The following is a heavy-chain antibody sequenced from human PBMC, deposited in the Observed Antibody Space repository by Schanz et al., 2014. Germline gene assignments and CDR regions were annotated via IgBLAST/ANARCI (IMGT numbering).Heavy chain of an antibody. Sequence: QVQLQESGPGLVKPSETLSLTCTVSGDSISSYSWSWIRRPAGKGLEWIGRIYTSGATNYNPSLNSRLTISVDTSKNQFSLKLRSLTAADTAVYYCARGNDIQVWSLDYWGQGTLVTVSS. V-gene: IGHV4-4*07. CDR3: ARGNDIQVWSLDY. D-gene: IGHD5-18*01. CDR1: GDSISSYS. J-gene: IGHJ4*02. CDR2: IYTSGAT.